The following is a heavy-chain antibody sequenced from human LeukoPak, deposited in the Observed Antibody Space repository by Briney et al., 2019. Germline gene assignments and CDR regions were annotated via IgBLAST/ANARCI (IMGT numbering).Heavy chain of an antibody. CDR1: GGSISSSSYY. CDR2: INHSGST. Sequence: SETLSLTCTVSGGSISSSSYYWGWIRQPPGKGLEWIGEINHSGSTNYNPSLKSRVTLSVDTSKNQFSLKLSSVTAADTAVYYCARRWRGWIGWFDPWGQGTLVTVSS. CDR3: ARRWRGWIGWFDP. V-gene: IGHV4-39*07. D-gene: IGHD3-10*01. J-gene: IGHJ5*02.